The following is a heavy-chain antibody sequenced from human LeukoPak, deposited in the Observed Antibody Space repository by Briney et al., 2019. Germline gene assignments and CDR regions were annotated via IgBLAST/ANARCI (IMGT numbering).Heavy chain of an antibody. CDR3: ASAPTSTYGVYVIGY. J-gene: IGHJ4*02. V-gene: IGHV3-21*01. Sequence: GGSLRLSCAASGFTFSSYSMTWVRQAPGKGLEWVSSISSSSSYIYYADSVKGRFTISRDNAKNSLYLQMNSLRAEDTAVYYCASAPTSTYGVYVIGYWGQGTLVTVSS. D-gene: IGHD4-17*01. CDR2: ISSSSSYI. CDR1: GFTFSSYS.